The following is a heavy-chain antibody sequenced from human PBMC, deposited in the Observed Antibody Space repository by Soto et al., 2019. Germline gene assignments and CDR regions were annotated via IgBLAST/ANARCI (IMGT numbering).Heavy chain of an antibody. CDR1: GYTLNTYG. Sequence: QVQLVQSGAEVKKPGASVKVSCKATGYTLNTYGITWVRQAPGQGLEWMGWISGNNGNTDYAQKVHGRVTMTTDTTTSTAYTELRTLRSDDTAVYYCARSNWARPTITPFDYWGQGTLVTVSS. CDR2: ISGNNGNT. J-gene: IGHJ4*02. D-gene: IGHD5-12*01. CDR3: ARSNWARPTITPFDY. V-gene: IGHV1-18*01.